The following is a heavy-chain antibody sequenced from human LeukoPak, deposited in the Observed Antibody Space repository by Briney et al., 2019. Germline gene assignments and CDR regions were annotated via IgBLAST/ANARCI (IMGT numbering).Heavy chain of an antibody. CDR2: INNDGSTT. V-gene: IGHV3-74*01. CDR1: GFTFSEAW. Sequence: GGSLRLSCAASGFTFSEAWMHWVRQAPGKGLEWVSRINNDGSTTRYADSVKGRFTISRDNAKNTLYLQMNSLRAEDTAVYYCARVSGPGMNEYFHLWGQGTLVTVSS. CDR3: ARVSGPGMNEYFHL. J-gene: IGHJ1*01. D-gene: IGHD3-10*01.